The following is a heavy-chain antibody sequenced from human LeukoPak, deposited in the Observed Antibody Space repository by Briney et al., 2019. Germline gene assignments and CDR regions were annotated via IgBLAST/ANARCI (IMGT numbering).Heavy chain of an antibody. D-gene: IGHD3-16*02. CDR2: INHSGST. CDR1: GGSFSGYY. J-gene: IGHJ4*02. Sequence: SETLSLTCAVYGGSFSGYYWSWIRQPPGKGLEWIGEINHSGSTNYNPSLKSRVTISVDTPKNQFSPKLSAVTAADTAVYYCARRAYYDYVWGSYRHENFDYWGQGTLVTVSS. V-gene: IGHV4-34*01. CDR3: ARRAYYDYVWGSYRHENFDY.